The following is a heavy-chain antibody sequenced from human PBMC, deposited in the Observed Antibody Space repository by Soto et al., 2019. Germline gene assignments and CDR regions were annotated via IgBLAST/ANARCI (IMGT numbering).Heavy chain of an antibody. CDR3: ARRLGDGSGRTNWSDP. D-gene: IGHD6-25*01. CDR2: INHSGST. Sequence: PSETLSLTCAVYGGSFSGYYWSWIRQPPGKGLEWIGEINHSGSTNYNPSLKSRVTISVDTSKNQFSLKLSSVTAADTAVYYCARRLGDGSGRTNWSDPWGQGTLVTVSS. CDR1: GGSFSGYY. J-gene: IGHJ5*02. V-gene: IGHV4-34*01.